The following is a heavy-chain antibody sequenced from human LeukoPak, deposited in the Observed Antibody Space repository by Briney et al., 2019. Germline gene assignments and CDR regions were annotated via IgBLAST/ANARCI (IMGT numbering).Heavy chain of an antibody. CDR3: ARSRGDGDRLGVLLDY. J-gene: IGHJ4*02. V-gene: IGHV4-61*02. CDR1: GASISSGSYY. CDR2: ISTAGST. D-gene: IGHD5-24*01. Sequence: SQTLSLTCSVSGASISSGSYYWTWIRQPAGKGLEWIGRISTAGSTTYNPSLESRVTISLDTSKHQFSLDVNSVTAADTALYYCARSRGDGDRLGVLLDYWGQGILVTVSS.